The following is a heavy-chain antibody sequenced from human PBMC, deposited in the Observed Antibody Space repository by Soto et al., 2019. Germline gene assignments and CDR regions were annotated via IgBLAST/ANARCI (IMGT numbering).Heavy chain of an antibody. V-gene: IGHV3-33*01. CDR3: ARGGGGGYCSGGSCYSGFSTMDYFDY. CDR2: IWYDGSNK. D-gene: IGHD2-15*01. J-gene: IGHJ4*02. CDR1: GFTFSSYG. Sequence: GGSLRLSCAASGFTFSSYGMHWVRQAPGKGLEWVAVIWYDGSNKYYADSVKGRFTISRDNSKNTLYLQMNSLRAEDTAVYYCARGGGGGYCSGGSCYSGFSTMDYFDYWGQGTLVTVSS.